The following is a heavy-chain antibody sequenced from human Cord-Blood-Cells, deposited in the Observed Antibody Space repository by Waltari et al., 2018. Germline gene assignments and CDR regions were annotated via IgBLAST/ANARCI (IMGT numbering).Heavy chain of an antibody. Sequence: QVQLQQWGAGLLKPSETLSLTCAVYGGSFSGYYWSWIRQPPGKGLEWIGEINHSGSTNYSPSLKSRVTISVDTSKNQFSLKLSSVTAADTAVYYCARGTRQTGDPIYYDYWGQGTLVTVSS. CDR2: INHSGST. CDR3: ARGTRQTGDPIYYDY. J-gene: IGHJ4*02. V-gene: IGHV4-34*01. D-gene: IGHD7-27*01. CDR1: GGSFSGYY.